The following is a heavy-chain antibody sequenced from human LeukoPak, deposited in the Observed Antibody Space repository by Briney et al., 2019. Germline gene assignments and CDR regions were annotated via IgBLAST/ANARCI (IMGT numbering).Heavy chain of an antibody. Sequence: GGSLRLSCAGSGFTFSSYWMSWVRQAPGKGLEWVANIKEDGSERYYVDYVKGRFTISRDNAKNSLYLQMNSLRAEDTAVYYCARVRPGSYFDYWGQGTLVTVSS. D-gene: IGHD3-10*01. CDR2: IKEDGSER. V-gene: IGHV3-7*01. CDR3: ARVRPGSYFDY. J-gene: IGHJ4*02. CDR1: GFTFSSYW.